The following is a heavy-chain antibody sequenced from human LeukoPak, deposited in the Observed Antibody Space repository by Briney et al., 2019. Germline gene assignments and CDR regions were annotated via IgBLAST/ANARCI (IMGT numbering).Heavy chain of an antibody. V-gene: IGHV4-39*07. D-gene: IGHD6-19*01. CDR1: GGSISSSSYY. CDR2: IYYSGST. Sequence: PSESLSLTCTVSGGSISSSSYYWGWIRQPPGKGLEWIGTIYYSGSTYYNPSLKSRVTISVDTSKNQFSLKLSSVTAADTAVYYYARDEYKGYSSGPRPFDYWGQGTLVTVSS. J-gene: IGHJ4*02. CDR3: ARDEYKGYSSGPRPFDY.